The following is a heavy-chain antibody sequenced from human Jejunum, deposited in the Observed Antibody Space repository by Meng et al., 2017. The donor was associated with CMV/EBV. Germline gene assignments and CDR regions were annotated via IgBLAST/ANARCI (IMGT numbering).Heavy chain of an antibody. D-gene: IGHD1-26*01. CDR2: VWYDGGNK. J-gene: IGHJ4*02. Sequence: CVASGLTFREDGMNWVSQAPGKGLGWVAVVWYDGGNKEYANSVKGRFTISRDNSKNTLNLQMNSLRVDDTAVYYCVKGGYIGSYYFDSWGQGTLVTVSS. CDR1: GLTFREDG. CDR3: VKGGYIGSYYFDS. V-gene: IGHV3-33*06.